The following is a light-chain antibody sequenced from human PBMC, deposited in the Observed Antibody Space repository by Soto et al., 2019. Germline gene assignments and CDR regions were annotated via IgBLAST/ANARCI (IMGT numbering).Light chain of an antibody. CDR3: QQTYTYHRT. CDR2: AAS. CDR1: QSITTY. V-gene: IGKV1-39*01. J-gene: IGKJ1*01. Sequence: DIQMTQSPSSLSASVGDRVTITCRASQSITTYLNWYQQKPGKAPKLLIYAASKLQSGVPSRFSGSASGTDFTLTIGSLQPEDFATYFCQQTYTYHRTFGQGTRVDIK.